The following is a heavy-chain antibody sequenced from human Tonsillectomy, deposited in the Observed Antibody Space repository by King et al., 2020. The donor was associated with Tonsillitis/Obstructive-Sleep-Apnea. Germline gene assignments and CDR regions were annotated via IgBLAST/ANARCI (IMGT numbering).Heavy chain of an antibody. J-gene: IGHJ4*02. CDR2: ITHSGST. D-gene: IGHD2-15*01. Sequence: VQLPQWGAGLLKPSETLSLTCAVYGGSFSGFYWSWIRQSPGKGLEWIGEITHSGSTNYNPSLKSRITISVDTSKNQFSLKLRSVTAADTAVFYCARGHYCSGGSCYSYFDYWGQGTLVTVSS. CDR1: GGSFSGFY. V-gene: IGHV4-34*01. CDR3: ARGHYCSGGSCYSYFDY.